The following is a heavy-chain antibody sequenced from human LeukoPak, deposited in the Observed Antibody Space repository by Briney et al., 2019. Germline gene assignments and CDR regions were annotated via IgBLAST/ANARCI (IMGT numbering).Heavy chain of an antibody. CDR3: ARGWNCGGDCYVYYDVMDV. J-gene: IGHJ6*02. Sequence: EASVKVSGKASGYILTNYYMHWVRQAPGQGLEWMGIINPSDGGTSYAQNFQDRVTMTRDTSTSTVYMELSSLRSDDTAVYYCARGWNCGGDCYVYYDVMDVWGQGTTVTVSS. CDR2: INPSDGGT. V-gene: IGHV1-46*01. CDR1: GYILTNYY. D-gene: IGHD2-21*02.